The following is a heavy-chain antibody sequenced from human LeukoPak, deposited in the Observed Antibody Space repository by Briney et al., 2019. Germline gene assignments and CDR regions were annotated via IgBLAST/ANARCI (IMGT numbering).Heavy chain of an antibody. D-gene: IGHD3-22*01. V-gene: IGHV3-23*01. Sequence: GGSLRLSCAASGFTFSSYAMSWVRQAPGKGLEWVSAISGSGGSTYYADSVKGRFTISRDNSKNTLYLQMNSLRAEDTAVYYCAKQVVTEYCYYYYMDVWGKGTTVTVSS. CDR3: AKQVVTEYCYYYYMDV. J-gene: IGHJ6*03. CDR1: GFTFSSYA. CDR2: ISGSGGST.